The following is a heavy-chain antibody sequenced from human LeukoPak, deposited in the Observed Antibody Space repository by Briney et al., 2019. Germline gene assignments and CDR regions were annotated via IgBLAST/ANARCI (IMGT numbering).Heavy chain of an antibody. CDR2: ISAYNGDT. Sequence: ASVKASCKASGYTFTTYGISWVRQAPGQGLEWMGWISAYNGDTNYAQRLQGRVTMTTDTSTSTAYMELRSLRSDDTAVYYCARTQYYDSSGPPDYWGQGTLVTVSS. J-gene: IGHJ4*02. V-gene: IGHV1-18*01. D-gene: IGHD3-22*01. CDR3: ARTQYYDSSGPPDY. CDR1: GYTFTTYG.